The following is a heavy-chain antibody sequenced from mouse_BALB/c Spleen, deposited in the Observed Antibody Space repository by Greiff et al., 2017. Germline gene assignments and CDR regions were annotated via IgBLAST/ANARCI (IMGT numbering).Heavy chain of an antibody. J-gene: IGHJ4*01. CDR2: IDPANGNT. CDR3: ALYYYGGSYVGAMDY. CDR1: GFNIKDTY. D-gene: IGHD1-1*01. V-gene: IGHV14-3*02. Sequence: VQLKESGAELVKPGASVKLSCTASGFNIKDTYMHWVKQRPEQGLEWIGRIDPANGNTKYDPKFQGKATITADTSSNTAYLQLSSLTSEDTAVYYCALYYYGGSYVGAMDYWGQGTSVTVSS.